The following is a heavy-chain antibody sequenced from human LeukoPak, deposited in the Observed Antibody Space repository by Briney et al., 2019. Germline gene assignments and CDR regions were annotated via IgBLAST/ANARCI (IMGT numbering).Heavy chain of an antibody. D-gene: IGHD3-22*01. Sequence: ASVKVSCKASGGTFSSYAISWVRQAPGQGLEWMGGIIPIFGTANYAQKFQGRVTITADESTSTAYMELSSLRSEDTAVYYCLYYYDSSGYYLDYWGQGTLVTVSS. J-gene: IGHJ4*02. CDR2: IIPIFGTA. CDR1: GGTFSSYA. CDR3: LYYYDSSGYYLDY. V-gene: IGHV1-69*13.